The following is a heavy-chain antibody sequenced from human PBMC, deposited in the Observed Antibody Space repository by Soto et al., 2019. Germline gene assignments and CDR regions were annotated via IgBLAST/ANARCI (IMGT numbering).Heavy chain of an antibody. CDR2: ISSSSSYI. V-gene: IGHV3-21*04. CDR3: ATRNYNNWFDP. J-gene: IGHJ5*02. D-gene: IGHD3-10*01. Sequence: GGSLRLSCAASGFTFSNAWMSWVRQAPGKGLEWVSSISSSSSYIYYADSVKGRFTISRDNAKNSLYLQMNSLRAEDTAVYYCATRNYNNWFDPWGQGTLVTVSS. CDR1: GFTFSNAW.